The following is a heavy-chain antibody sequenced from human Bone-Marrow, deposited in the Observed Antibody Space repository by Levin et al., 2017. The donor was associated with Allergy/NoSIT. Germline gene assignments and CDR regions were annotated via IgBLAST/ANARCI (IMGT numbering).Heavy chain of an antibody. CDR1: GFTFSTYG. CDR2: ISNDGGDK. V-gene: IGHV3-30*18. CDR3: AKVWVRGVINY. J-gene: IGHJ4*02. D-gene: IGHD3-10*01. Sequence: PGGSLRLSCAVSGFTFSTYGMHWVRQAPGKGLEWVALISNDGGDKYYADSVKGRFTISRDNSRNTLYLQMNSLRAEDTAMYFCAKVWVRGVINYWGQGTLVIVSS.